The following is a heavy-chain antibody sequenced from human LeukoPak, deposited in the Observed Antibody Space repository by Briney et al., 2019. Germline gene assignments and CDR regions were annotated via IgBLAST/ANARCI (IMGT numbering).Heavy chain of an antibody. D-gene: IGHD3-3*01. CDR3: ATITIFGVVPVD. Sequence: SETLSPTCAVYGGSFSGYYWSWIRQPPGKGLEWIGEINHSGSTNYNPSLKSRVTISVDTSKNQFSLKLSSVTAADTAVYYCATITIFGVVPVDWGQGTLVTVSS. V-gene: IGHV4-34*01. CDR1: GGSFSGYY. CDR2: INHSGST. J-gene: IGHJ4*02.